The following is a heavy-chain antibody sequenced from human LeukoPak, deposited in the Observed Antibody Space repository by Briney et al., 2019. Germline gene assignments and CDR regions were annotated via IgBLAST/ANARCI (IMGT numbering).Heavy chain of an antibody. J-gene: IGHJ6*03. CDR2: IYYSGST. Sequence: SETLSLTCTVSGGSISSYYWSWIRQPPGKGLEWIGYIYYSGSTNYNPSLKSRVTISVDTSKNQFSLKLSSVTAADTAVYYCARGGEGIAAGGTPSYYCYYREVWGKGTPVTISS. CDR1: GGSISSYY. V-gene: IGHV4-59*01. D-gene: IGHD6-25*01. CDR3: ARGGEGIAAGGTPSYYCYYREV.